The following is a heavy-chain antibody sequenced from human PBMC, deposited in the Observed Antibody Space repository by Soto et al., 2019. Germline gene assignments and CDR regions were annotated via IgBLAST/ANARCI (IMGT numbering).Heavy chain of an antibody. CDR1: EYSFTTYW. J-gene: IGHJ4*02. CDR2: IYPGDSDT. V-gene: IGHV5-51*01. CDR3: ARPTNIPPSSFDY. D-gene: IGHD2-21*01. Sequence: PGESLKISCKGSEYSFTTYWIGWVRQMPGKGLEWMGFIYPGDSDTRYNPSIQGHVTISADKSISTAYLQWSSLKASDTAMYYCARPTNIPPSSFDYWGQGTRVTVSS.